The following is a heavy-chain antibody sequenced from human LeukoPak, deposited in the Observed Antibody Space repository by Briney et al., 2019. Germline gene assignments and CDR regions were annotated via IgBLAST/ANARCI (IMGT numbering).Heavy chain of an antibody. V-gene: IGHV4-34*01. Sequence: SETLSLTCAVYGGSFSGYYWSWIRQPPGKGLEWIGEINHSGSTNYNPSLKSRVTISVDTSKNQFSLKLSSVTAADPAVYYCARSSEGRYYYDSSGYSYYYYYMDVWGKGTTVTISS. CDR2: INHSGST. D-gene: IGHD3-22*01. J-gene: IGHJ6*03. CDR1: GGSFSGYY. CDR3: ARSSEGRYYYDSSGYSYYYYYMDV.